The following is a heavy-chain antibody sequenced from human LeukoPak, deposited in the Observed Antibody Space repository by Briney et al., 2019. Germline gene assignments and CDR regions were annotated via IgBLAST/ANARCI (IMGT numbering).Heavy chain of an antibody. CDR3: AKRIGDY. Sequence: GGSLRLSCVASGITFSSYAMSWVRRAPGKGLEWVSTISDSGGSTYYADSVKGRFTISRNNSGSTLYLQMNSLRVEDTAVYYCAKRIGDYWGQGTLVTVSS. J-gene: IGHJ4*02. V-gene: IGHV3-23*01. CDR1: GITFSSYA. D-gene: IGHD2-15*01. CDR2: ISDSGGST.